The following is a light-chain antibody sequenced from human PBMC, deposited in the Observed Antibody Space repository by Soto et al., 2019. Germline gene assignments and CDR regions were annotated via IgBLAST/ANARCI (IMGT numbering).Light chain of an antibody. CDR1: SSNIGGGYD. CDR3: QSYDSSLSGWV. Sequence: QSVLTQPPSVSGAPGQRVTIYCTGSSSNIGGGYDVHWYQQLPGTAPKLLVYGNINRPSRVPDRFSGSKSDTSASLAITGLQAEDEADYYCQSYDSSLSGWVFGGGTKVTVL. J-gene: IGLJ3*02. V-gene: IGLV1-40*01. CDR2: GNI.